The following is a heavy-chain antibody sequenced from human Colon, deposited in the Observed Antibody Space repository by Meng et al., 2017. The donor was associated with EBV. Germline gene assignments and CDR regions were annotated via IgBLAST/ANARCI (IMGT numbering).Heavy chain of an antibody. J-gene: IGHJ4*02. CDR1: GGSISSNGYY. CDR3: ARRRGGSGRDC. D-gene: IGHD3-10*01. CDR2: IYHSGST. Sequence: QRHPKGSGPGFVKPSETLSLTRTVAGGSISSNGYYWDWVRQPPGKGLEWIGAIYHSGSTSYNPSLQSRVTMFVDTSKNQFSLMLTSVTATDTAVYYCARRRGGSGRDCWGQGTLVTVSS. V-gene: IGHV4-39*01.